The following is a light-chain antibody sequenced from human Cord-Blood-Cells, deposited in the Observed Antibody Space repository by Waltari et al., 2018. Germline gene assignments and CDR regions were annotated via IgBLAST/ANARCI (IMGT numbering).Light chain of an antibody. Sequence: DIQMILSPSSLSASVGDRVTITCQASQDISNYVNWYQQKPGKAPKLLTYDASNLETGVPSRFSGSGSGTDFTLTISSLQPEEIATYYCQQYDNLPYTFGQGTKLEIK. V-gene: IGKV1-33*01. J-gene: IGKJ2*01. CDR3: QQYDNLPYT. CDR1: QDISNY. CDR2: DAS.